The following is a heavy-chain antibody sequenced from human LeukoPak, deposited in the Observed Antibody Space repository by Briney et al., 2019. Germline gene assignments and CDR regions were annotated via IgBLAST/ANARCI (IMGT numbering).Heavy chain of an antibody. CDR1: GFTFSSYA. D-gene: IGHD6-19*01. CDR3: ARDYSAVAALDY. CDR2: ISYDGSNK. V-gene: IGHV3-30-3*01. Sequence: GGSLRLSCAASGFTFSSYAMHWVRQAPGKGLEWVAVISYDGSNKYYADSVKGRFTISRDNSKNTLYLQMNSLRAEDTAVYYCARDYSAVAALDYWGREPWSPSPQ. J-gene: IGHJ4*02.